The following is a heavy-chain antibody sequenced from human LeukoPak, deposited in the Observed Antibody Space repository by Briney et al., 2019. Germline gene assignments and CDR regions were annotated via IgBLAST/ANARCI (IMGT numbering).Heavy chain of an antibody. D-gene: IGHD3-22*01. Sequence: GGSLRLSCAASGFTFSSNWMSWVRQAPGKGLEWVANIKEDGSEKYYVDSVKGRFTISRDNAKNSLYLQMNSLRAEDTAVYYCARSIVVGGYFQHWGQGTLVTVSS. CDR1: GFTFSSNW. J-gene: IGHJ1*01. V-gene: IGHV3-7*01. CDR2: IKEDGSEK. CDR3: ARSIVVGGYFQH.